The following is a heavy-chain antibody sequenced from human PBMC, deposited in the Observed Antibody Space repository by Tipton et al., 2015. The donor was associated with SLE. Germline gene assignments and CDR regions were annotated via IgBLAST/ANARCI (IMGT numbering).Heavy chain of an antibody. CDR2: IYYSGST. J-gene: IGHJ6*02. Sequence: GLVKPSETLSLTCTVSGGSISSYYWSWIRQPPGKGLEWIGYIYYSGSTNYNPSLKSRVTMSVDTSKNQFSLKLTSVTAADTAVYYCARGLRTEHYDFWSGYYTGHYGMDVWGQGTTVTVSS. CDR1: GGSISSYY. D-gene: IGHD3-3*01. V-gene: IGHV4-59*08. CDR3: ARGLRTEHYDFWSGYYTGHYGMDV.